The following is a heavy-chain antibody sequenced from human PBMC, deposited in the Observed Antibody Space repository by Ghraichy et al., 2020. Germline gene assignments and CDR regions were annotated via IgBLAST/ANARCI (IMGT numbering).Heavy chain of an antibody. CDR3: ARRHYYDSSGYYFDY. V-gene: IGHV4-39*01. CDR2: IYYSGST. Sequence: SETLSLTCTVSGGSISSSSYYWGWIRQPPGKGLEWIGSIYYSGSTYYNPSLKSRVTISVDTSKNQFSLKLSSVTAADTAVYYCARRHYYDSSGYYFDYWGQGTLVTVSS. J-gene: IGHJ4*02. D-gene: IGHD3-22*01. CDR1: GGSISSSSYY.